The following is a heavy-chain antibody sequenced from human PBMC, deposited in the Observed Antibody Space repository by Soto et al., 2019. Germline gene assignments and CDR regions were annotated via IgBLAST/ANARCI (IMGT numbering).Heavy chain of an antibody. V-gene: IGHV1-69*09. CDR3: ATMKRARLDS. Sequence: QEQVVQSGPAMKEPGSSVKVSCRASGIMSSGYGFSWVRQAPGQGLEWVGMINPILDSTNYAQNLQGRVSLSVDKSTDTAYLEVTRLRLEDTAIYFCATMKRARLDSWGRGTVVTVSS. CDR2: INPILDST. J-gene: IGHJ4*02. CDR1: GIMSSGYG. D-gene: IGHD6-25*01.